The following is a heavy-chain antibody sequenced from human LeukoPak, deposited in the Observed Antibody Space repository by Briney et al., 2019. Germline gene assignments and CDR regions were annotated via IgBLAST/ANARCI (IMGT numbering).Heavy chain of an antibody. J-gene: IGHJ4*02. CDR3: SRRQWLTTTFFDY. V-gene: IGHV1-2*02. CDR1: GYTFTRYY. CDR2: INPNSGGT. Sequence: DSVRPSCNAAGYTFTRYYMNWGRQAAGHERKGWSWINPNSGGTNYAQKFQGRVTRTRDTSISTAYMELSRLSCDDTAVYYWSRRQWLTTTFFDYWGRGTVVTVS. D-gene: IGHD6-19*01.